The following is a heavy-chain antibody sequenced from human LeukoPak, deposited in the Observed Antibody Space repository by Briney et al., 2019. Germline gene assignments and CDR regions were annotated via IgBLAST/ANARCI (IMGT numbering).Heavy chain of an antibody. CDR2: IKSKTDGGTT. CDR3: TTDQPIVVVIAVSRGDYYYMDV. D-gene: IGHD2-21*01. V-gene: IGHV3-15*01. Sequence: GGSLRLSCAASGLTFSNAWMSWVRQAPGKGLEWVGRIKSKTDGGTTDYAAPVKGRFTISRDDSKKTLYLQMNSLKTEDTAVYYCTTDQPIVVVIAVSRGDYYYMDVWGKGTTVTVSS. CDR1: GLTFSNAW. J-gene: IGHJ6*03.